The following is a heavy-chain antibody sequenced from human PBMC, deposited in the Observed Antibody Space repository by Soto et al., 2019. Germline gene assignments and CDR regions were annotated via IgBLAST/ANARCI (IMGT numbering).Heavy chain of an antibody. D-gene: IGHD1-20*01. CDR1: GFTFSMYA. CDR3: ARVGGDGITAF. V-gene: IGHV3-23*01. CDR2: ITGSGRST. J-gene: IGHJ4*02. Sequence: GGSLRLSCAASGFTFSMYAMTWVRQAPGKGLKWVSVITGSGRSTYYTDSVRGRFTISRDNSKDMVSLQMNSLRAEDTAVYYCARVGGDGITAFWGQGSLVTVSS.